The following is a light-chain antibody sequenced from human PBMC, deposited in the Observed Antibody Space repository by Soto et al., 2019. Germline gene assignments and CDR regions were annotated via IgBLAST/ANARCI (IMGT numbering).Light chain of an antibody. J-gene: IGKJ2*01. CDR1: QSVSSSY. Sequence: EIVLTQSPGTLSLSPGERATLSCRASQSVSSSYLGWYQQKPRQAPRLLIYGASSRATGIPDRFSGSGSGKFFTLTISRQEQEDFAFYYCQQYCSSPRYTFGQGTKLEIK. CDR2: GAS. V-gene: IGKV3-20*01. CDR3: QQYCSSPRYT.